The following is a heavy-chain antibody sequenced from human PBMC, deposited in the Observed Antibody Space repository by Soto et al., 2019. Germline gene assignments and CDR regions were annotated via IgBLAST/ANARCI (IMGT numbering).Heavy chain of an antibody. CDR1: GYTFTSYG. CDR3: ARARSPYYYDSSGYSTGEFDY. D-gene: IGHD3-22*01. Sequence: QVQLVQSGAEVKKPGASVKVSCKASGYTFTSYGISWVRQAPGQGLEWMGWISAYNGNTNYAQKLQGRVTMTTDTSTSTAYMELRSLISDDTAVYYCARARSPYYYDSSGYSTGEFDYWGQGTLVTVSS. CDR2: ISAYNGNT. J-gene: IGHJ4*02. V-gene: IGHV1-18*04.